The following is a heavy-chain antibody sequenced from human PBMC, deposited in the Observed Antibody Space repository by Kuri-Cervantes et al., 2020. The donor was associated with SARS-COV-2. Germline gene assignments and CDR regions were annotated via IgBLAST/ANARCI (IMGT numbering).Heavy chain of an antibody. J-gene: IGHJ5*02. CDR1: GYTFTGYY. D-gene: IGHD6-13*01. Sequence: ASVKVSCKASGYTFTGYYMHWVRQAPGQGLEWMGWINPNSGGTNYAQKLQGRVTMTTDTSTSTAYMELRSLRSDDTAVYYCARDPLPVYSSPSGWSWFDPWGQGTRVTVSS. V-gene: IGHV1-2*02. CDR3: ARDPLPVYSSPSGWSWFDP. CDR2: INPNSGGT.